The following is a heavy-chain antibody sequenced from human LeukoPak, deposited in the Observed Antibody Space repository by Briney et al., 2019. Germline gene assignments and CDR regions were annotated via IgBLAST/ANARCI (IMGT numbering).Heavy chain of an antibody. V-gene: IGHV4-31*03. D-gene: IGHD1/OR15-1a*01. Sequence: SETLSLTCTVSGGSISSGGYYWSWIRQHPGKGLEWIGYIYYSGSTYYNPSLMSRVTISVDTSKNQFSLKLSSVTAADTAVYYCARTTGTTSSNWFDPWGQGTLVTVSS. J-gene: IGHJ5*02. CDR1: GGSISSGGYY. CDR3: ARTTGTTSSNWFDP. CDR2: IYYSGST.